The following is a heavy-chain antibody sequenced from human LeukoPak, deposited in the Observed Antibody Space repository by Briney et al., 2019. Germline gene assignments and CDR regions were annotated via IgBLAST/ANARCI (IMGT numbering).Heavy chain of an antibody. CDR2: INHSGST. Sequence: SETLSLTCAVYGGSSSGYYWSWIRQPPGKGLEWIGEINHSGSTNYNPSLKSRVTISVDTSKNQFSLKLSSVTAADTAVYYCARKRAPAGTDWFDPWGQGTLVTVSS. CDR1: GGSSSGYY. D-gene: IGHD6-13*01. J-gene: IGHJ5*02. CDR3: ARKRAPAGTDWFDP. V-gene: IGHV4-34*01.